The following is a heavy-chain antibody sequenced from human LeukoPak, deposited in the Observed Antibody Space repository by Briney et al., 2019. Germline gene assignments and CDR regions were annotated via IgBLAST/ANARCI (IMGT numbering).Heavy chain of an antibody. Sequence: ASVKVSCKASGGTFSSYAISWVRQAPGQGLEWMGWINPNSGGTNYAQKFQGRVTMTRDTSISTAYMELSRLRSDDPAVYYCARDRIAAAGRAFDYWGQGTLVTVSS. CDR3: ARDRIAAAGRAFDY. CDR1: GGTFSSYA. J-gene: IGHJ4*02. V-gene: IGHV1-2*02. D-gene: IGHD6-13*01. CDR2: INPNSGGT.